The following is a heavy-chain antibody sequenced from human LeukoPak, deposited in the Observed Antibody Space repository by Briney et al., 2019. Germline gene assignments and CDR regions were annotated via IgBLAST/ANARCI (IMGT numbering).Heavy chain of an antibody. CDR1: GFTFDDYG. Sequence: GSLKLSCAASGFTFDDYGMSWVRQAPGKGLKGVSTINWNGGSRGYADSVKGRLTISRDNAKNSMYLQMNSLRGEDTALYYCARDVSSGWLNWGQGTLVSVSS. J-gene: IGHJ4*02. D-gene: IGHD6-19*01. CDR2: INWNGGSR. CDR3: ARDVSSGWLN. V-gene: IGHV3-20*04.